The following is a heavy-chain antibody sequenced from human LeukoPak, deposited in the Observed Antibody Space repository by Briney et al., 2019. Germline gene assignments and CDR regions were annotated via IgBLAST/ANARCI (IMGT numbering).Heavy chain of an antibody. Sequence: GGSLRLSCAASGFTFSSYSMNWVRQAPGKGLEWVSSISSSSSYIYYADSVKGRFTISRDKAKNSLYLQMNSLRAEDTAVYYCARDLARITMIVVVTEDAFDIWGQGTMVTVSS. CDR1: GFTFSSYS. CDR2: ISSSSSYI. V-gene: IGHV3-21*01. CDR3: ARDLARITMIVVVTEDAFDI. J-gene: IGHJ3*02. D-gene: IGHD3-22*01.